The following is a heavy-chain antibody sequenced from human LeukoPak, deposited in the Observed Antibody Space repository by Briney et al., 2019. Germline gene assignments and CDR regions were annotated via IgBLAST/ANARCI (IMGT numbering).Heavy chain of an antibody. D-gene: IGHD5/OR15-5a*01. CDR2: INHSGST. V-gene: IGHV4-34*01. J-gene: IGHJ6*03. Sequence: PSETLSLTCAVYGGSFSGYYWSWIRQPPGKGLEWIGEINHSGSTNYNPSLKSRVTISVDTSKNQFSLKLSSVTAADTAVYYCASSTSYYYYYMDVWGKGTTVTISS. CDR3: ASSTSYYYYYMDV. CDR1: GGSFSGYY.